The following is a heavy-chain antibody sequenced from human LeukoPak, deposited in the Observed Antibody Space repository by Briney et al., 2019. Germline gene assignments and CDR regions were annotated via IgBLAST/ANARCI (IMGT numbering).Heavy chain of an antibody. J-gene: IGHJ5*02. V-gene: IGHV4-59*12. Sequence: SETLSLTCTVSGGSISNYYWSWIRQPPGKGLEWIGYIYHSGSTYYNPSLKSRVTISVDRSKNQFSLKLSSVTAADTAVYYCARGAAIFGVGWFDPWGQGTLVTVSS. CDR2: IYHSGST. CDR3: ARGAAIFGVGWFDP. D-gene: IGHD3-3*01. CDR1: GGSISNYY.